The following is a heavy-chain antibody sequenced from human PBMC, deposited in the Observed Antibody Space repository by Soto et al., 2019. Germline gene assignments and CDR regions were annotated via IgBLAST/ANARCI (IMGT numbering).Heavy chain of an antibody. Sequence: GASVKVSCKASGGTFSSYTISWVRQAPGQGLEWMGRIIPILGIANYAQKFQGRVTITADKSTSTAYMELSSLRSEDTAVYYCARDSAPYCSGGSCYLYWGQGTLVTVSS. CDR1: GGTFSSYT. CDR2: IIPILGIA. J-gene: IGHJ4*02. V-gene: IGHV1-69*04. CDR3: ARDSAPYCSGGSCYLY. D-gene: IGHD2-15*01.